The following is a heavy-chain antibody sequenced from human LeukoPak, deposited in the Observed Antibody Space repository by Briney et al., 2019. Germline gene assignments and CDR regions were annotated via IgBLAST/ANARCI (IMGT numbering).Heavy chain of an antibody. J-gene: IGHJ4*02. CDR1: GGSISSYY. V-gene: IGHV4-59*08. CDR2: IFYSGST. D-gene: IGHD2-2*01. CDR3: ARAVVPLAFDY. Sequence: SETLSLTCTVSGGSISSYYWSWIRQPPGKGLEWIGYIFYSGSTNYNPSLKSRVTISVDTSKNQFSLRLSSVTAADTALYYCARAVVPLAFDYWGQGTLVIVSS.